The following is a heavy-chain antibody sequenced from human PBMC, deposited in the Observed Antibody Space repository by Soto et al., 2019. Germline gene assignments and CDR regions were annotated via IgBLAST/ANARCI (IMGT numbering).Heavy chain of an antibody. Sequence: PSQTLSLTCAISGDSVSSNSAAWNWIRQSPSRDLKWLGRTYNRSKWYNDYAVSVKSRITINPDTTKNQFSLQLNSVTPEDTAVYYCARAGIAARTLLNYYYYYGMDVWGQGTTVTVSS. V-gene: IGHV6-1*01. CDR1: GDSVSSNSAA. D-gene: IGHD6-6*01. J-gene: IGHJ6*02. CDR3: ARAGIAARTLLNYYYYYGMDV. CDR2: TYNRSKWYN.